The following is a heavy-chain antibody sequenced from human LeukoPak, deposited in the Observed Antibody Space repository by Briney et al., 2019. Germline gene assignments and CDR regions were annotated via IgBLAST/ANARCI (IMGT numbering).Heavy chain of an antibody. CDR2: ISYDGNID. D-gene: IGHD4-11*01. CDR3: AKGSADYQDYYFDS. CDR1: GLTFKNFG. Sequence: GRSLRLSCSASGLTFKNFGMHWVRQAPGKGLEWVAVISYDGNIDYYADSVRGRFTISRDNSKKTLYLQMNSLRTEDTAVYYCAKGSADYQDYYFDSWGQGTLVTVSS. J-gene: IGHJ4*02. V-gene: IGHV3-30*18.